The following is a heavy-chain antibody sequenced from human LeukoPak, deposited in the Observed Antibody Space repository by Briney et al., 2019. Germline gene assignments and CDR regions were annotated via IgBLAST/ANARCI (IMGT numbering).Heavy chain of an antibody. V-gene: IGHV4-59*01. J-gene: IGHJ4*02. CDR3: ARSGGLTAMVFY. Sequence: SETLSLTCTVPGGSISSYYWSLIRQPQGKGLEWIGYIYYSGSTNYNPSLKSRVTISVDTSKNQFSLKLSSVTAADTAVYYCARSGGLTAMVFYWGQGTLVTVSS. CDR1: GGSISSYY. CDR2: IYYSGST. D-gene: IGHD2-21*02.